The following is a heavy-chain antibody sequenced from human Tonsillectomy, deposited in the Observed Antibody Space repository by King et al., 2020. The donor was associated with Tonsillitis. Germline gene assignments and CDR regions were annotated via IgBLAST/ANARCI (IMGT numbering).Heavy chain of an antibody. Sequence: VQLQQWGAGLLKPSETLSLTCAVYVGSFSGYYWSWIRQPPGKGLEWIGEINHSGGADCNPSLKSRVTMSVDTSKNQFSLKLSSVTAAGTAVYYCARGGGDWYFDLWGHDTLVTVSS. V-gene: IGHV4-34*01. CDR1: VGSFSGYY. J-gene: IGHJ2*01. CDR2: INHSGGA. CDR3: ARGGGDWYFDL. D-gene: IGHD3-10*01.